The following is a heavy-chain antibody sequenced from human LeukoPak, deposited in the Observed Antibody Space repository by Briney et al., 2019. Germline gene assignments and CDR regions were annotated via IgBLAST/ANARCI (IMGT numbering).Heavy chain of an antibody. J-gene: IGHJ5*02. CDR3: ARDMDTPPYNWFDP. D-gene: IGHD5-18*01. CDR1: GGSISSYY. V-gene: IGHV4-4*07. CDR2: ISSTGST. Sequence: SETLSLTCTVSGGSISSYYWSWVRQPAGKGLEWIGLISSTGSTNYNPSLKSRITMSVDTSKNQFSLKLNSVTAADTAVYYCARDMDTPPYNWFDPWGQGTLVTVSS.